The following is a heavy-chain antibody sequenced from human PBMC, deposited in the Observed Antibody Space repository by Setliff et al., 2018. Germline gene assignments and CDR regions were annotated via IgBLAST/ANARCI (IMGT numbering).Heavy chain of an antibody. CDR3: ARRDSTGYYGYSFDF. V-gene: IGHV4-59*08. CDR1: GGSISGHY. CDR2: IYYSGNT. J-gene: IGHJ4*02. Sequence: SETLSLTCTVSGGSISGHYWSWIRQPPGKGLEWIGYIYYSGNTNYNPSLKSRVTISGDTSKNHFSLKLTSVSAADTAVYYCARRDSTGYYGYSFDFWGQGTLVTVSS. D-gene: IGHD3-22*01.